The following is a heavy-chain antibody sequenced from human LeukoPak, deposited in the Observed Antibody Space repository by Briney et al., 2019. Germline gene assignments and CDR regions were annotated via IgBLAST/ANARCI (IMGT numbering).Heavy chain of an antibody. CDR3: ARSKLSSSSWYGPNWFDP. Sequence: ASVKVSCKASGGTFSSYAISWVRQAPGQGLEWMGWISAYNGNTNYAQKLQGRVTMTTDTSTSTAYMELRSLRSDDTAVYYCARSKLSSSSWYGPNWFDPWGQGTLVTVSS. J-gene: IGHJ5*02. V-gene: IGHV1-18*01. CDR1: GGTFSSYA. D-gene: IGHD6-13*01. CDR2: ISAYNGNT.